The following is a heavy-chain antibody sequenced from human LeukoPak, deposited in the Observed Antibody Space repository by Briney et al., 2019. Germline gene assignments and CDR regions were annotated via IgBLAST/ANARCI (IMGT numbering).Heavy chain of an antibody. V-gene: IGHV3-9*01. CDR2: ISWNSGSI. CDR1: GFTFDDYA. J-gene: IGHJ5*02. D-gene: IGHD2-2*01. Sequence: PGRSLRLSCAASGFTFDDYAMHWVRQAPGKGLEWVSGISWNSGSIGYADSVKGRFTISRDNAKNSLYLQMNSLRAEDTALYYCAKGRRGCSSTSCLGGWFDPWGQGTLVTVSS. CDR3: AKGRRGCSSTSCLGGWFDP.